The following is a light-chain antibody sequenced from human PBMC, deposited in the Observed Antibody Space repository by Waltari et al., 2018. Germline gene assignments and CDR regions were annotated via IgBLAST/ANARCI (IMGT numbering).Light chain of an antibody. J-gene: IGKJ2*01. CDR1: QDISSY. V-gene: IGKV1-33*01. CDR2: DVS. CDR3: QQYEDVPYT. Sequence: DIQMTQSPSSLSASVGDRVTITCQASQDISSYLNWYQQRPGKAPKLLIYDVSNLESGVPSRFSGGGSGTDFSFTISSLQSEDIATYYCQQYEDVPYTFGQGTKLMIK.